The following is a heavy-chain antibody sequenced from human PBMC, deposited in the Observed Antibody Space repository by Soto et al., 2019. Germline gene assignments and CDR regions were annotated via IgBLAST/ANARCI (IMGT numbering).Heavy chain of an antibody. D-gene: IGHD2-15*01. V-gene: IGHV4-34*01. Sequence: SETLSLTCAVYGVSFSGYYWSWIRQPPGKGLEWIGEINHSGSTNYNPSLKSRVTISVDTSKNQFSLKLSSVTAADTAVYYCARGQGIVVVVAATHYFDYWGQGTLVTVSS. CDR3: ARGQGIVVVVAATHYFDY. CDR1: GVSFSGYY. J-gene: IGHJ4*02. CDR2: INHSGST.